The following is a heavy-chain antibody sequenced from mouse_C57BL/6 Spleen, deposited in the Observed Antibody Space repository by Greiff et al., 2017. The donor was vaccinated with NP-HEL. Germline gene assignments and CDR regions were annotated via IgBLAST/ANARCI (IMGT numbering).Heavy chain of an antibody. CDR2: IWGGGSS. J-gene: IGHJ3*01. Sequence: VKLQESGPGLVAPSQSLSITCTVSGFSLTSYGVDWVRQPPGQGLEWLGVIWGGGSSNYNSALMSRLSISKDNAKSQVVLKMNRLQTEDTAMYYCAKREDGYIAYWGQGTLVTVSA. CDR3: AKREDGYIAY. D-gene: IGHD2-3*01. CDR1: GFSLTSYG. V-gene: IGHV2-9*01.